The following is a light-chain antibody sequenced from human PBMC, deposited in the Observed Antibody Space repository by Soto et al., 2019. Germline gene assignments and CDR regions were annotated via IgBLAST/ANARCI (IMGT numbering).Light chain of an antibody. J-gene: IGKJ1*01. V-gene: IGKV3-15*01. CDR1: QSVRTN. CDR2: GAS. Sequence: EVVLTQSPATLSVSAGGTVTLSCRASQSVRTNVAWYQQIPGQAPRLLVYGASTRATGVPARFTGSGSGIEFSLTFSSLLSEDSALYYCQQYFNWPLTWTFGPGTKVQIK. CDR3: QQYFNWPLTWT.